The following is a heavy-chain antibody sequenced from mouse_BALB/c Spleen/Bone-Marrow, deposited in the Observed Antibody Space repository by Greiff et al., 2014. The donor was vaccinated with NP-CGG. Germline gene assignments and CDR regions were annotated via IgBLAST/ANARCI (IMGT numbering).Heavy chain of an antibody. J-gene: IGHJ2*01. CDR3: ARSGSSSGYFDY. CDR2: ISSGSSTI. D-gene: IGHD1-1*01. CDR1: GPTFSSFA. Sequence: EVQLQESGGGLVQPGGSRKLSCAASGPTFSSFAMHWVRQAPEKGLEWVAYISSGSSTIYYADTVMGRFTISRDNPKNTLFLQMTSLRSEDTAMYYCARSGSSSGYFDYWGQGTTLTVSS. V-gene: IGHV5-17*02.